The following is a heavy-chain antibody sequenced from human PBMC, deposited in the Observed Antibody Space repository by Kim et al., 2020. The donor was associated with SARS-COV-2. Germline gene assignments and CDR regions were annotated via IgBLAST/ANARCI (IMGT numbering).Heavy chain of an antibody. Sequence: YDAYSVKGRFTITRHNAENTVYLQMNSLRAEDTAVYYCATGWGGDCPSFDYWGQGTLVTVSS. D-gene: IGHD2-21*02. V-gene: IGHV3-53*04. J-gene: IGHJ4*02. CDR3: ATGWGGDCPSFDY.